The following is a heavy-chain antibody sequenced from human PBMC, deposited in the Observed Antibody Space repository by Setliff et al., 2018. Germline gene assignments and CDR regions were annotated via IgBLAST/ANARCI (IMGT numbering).Heavy chain of an antibody. D-gene: IGHD3-3*01. V-gene: IGHV4-34*01. CDR3: RFWSGYYKNDY. CDR1: GVSYSDYY. CDR2: INHSGTT. J-gene: IGHJ4*02. Sequence: SETLSLTCTVYGVSYSDYYWGWVRQSPGKGLDWIGEINHSGTTNYDPSLEGRISISVDTSKRQFSLKLSSVTAADMAVYYCRFWSGYYKNDYWAQGTVVTVSS.